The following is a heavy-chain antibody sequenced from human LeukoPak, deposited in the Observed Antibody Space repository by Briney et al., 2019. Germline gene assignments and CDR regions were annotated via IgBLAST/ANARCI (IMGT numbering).Heavy chain of an antibody. J-gene: IGHJ3*02. Sequence: ASETLSLTCSVSGGSISSSYWSWIRQAPGKGPEWIGYIFYTGSNDYSPSLKSRVTISVDTSKNQFSLRVNSVTAADTAVYYCARAIYSRAWYASDIWGQGTMVTVSS. D-gene: IGHD6-19*01. V-gene: IGHV4-59*01. CDR2: IFYTGSN. CDR1: GGSISSSY. CDR3: ARAIYSRAWYASDI.